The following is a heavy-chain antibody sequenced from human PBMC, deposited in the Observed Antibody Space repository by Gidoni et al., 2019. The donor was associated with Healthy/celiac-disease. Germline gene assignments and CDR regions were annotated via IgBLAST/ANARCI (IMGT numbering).Heavy chain of an antibody. J-gene: IGHJ5*02. Sequence: QVQLQESAPGPVKPSQTLSLTCTVSGGSISSGGYYWSWIRQHPGKGLEWIGYIYYSGSTYYNPSLKSRVTISVDTSKNQFSLKLSSVTAADTAVYYCARDGEEATVTTFSWFDPWGQGTLVTVSS. CDR2: IYYSGST. CDR3: ARDGEEATVTTFSWFDP. D-gene: IGHD4-17*01. V-gene: IGHV4-31*03. CDR1: GGSISSGGYY.